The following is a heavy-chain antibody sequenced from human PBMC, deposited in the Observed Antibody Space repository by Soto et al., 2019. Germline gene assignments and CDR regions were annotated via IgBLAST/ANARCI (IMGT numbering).Heavy chain of an antibody. CDR3: ARATSSGAIVVVIHFDY. J-gene: IGHJ4*02. CDR2: IYYSGST. Sequence: QVQLQESGPGLVKPSQTLSLTCTVSGGSISSGGYYWSWIRQHPGKGLEWIGYIYYSGSTYYNPSLKSRVTISVDTSKNQFSLKLSSVTAADTAVYYCARATSSGAIVVVIHFDYWGQGTLVTVSS. V-gene: IGHV4-31*03. CDR1: GGSISSGGYY. D-gene: IGHD3-22*01.